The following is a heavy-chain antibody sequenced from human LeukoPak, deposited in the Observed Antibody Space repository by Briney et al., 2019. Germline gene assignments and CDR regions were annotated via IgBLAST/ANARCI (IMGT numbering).Heavy chain of an antibody. J-gene: IGHJ4*02. D-gene: IGHD3-22*01. CDR1: GFTFSNAW. Sequence: GGSLRLSCAASGFTFSNAWMSWVRQAPGKGLEWVGRIKSKTDGGTTDYAAPVKGRFTISRDDSKNTLYLQMNSLKTEDTAVYYCTTRYYYDSSGYYYPFDYWGQGTLVTVSS. CDR3: TTRYYYDSSGYYYPFDY. V-gene: IGHV3-15*01. CDR2: IKSKTDGGTT.